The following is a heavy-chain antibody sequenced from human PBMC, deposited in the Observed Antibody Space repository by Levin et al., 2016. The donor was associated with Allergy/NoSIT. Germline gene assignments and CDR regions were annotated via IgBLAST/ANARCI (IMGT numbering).Heavy chain of an antibody. CDR1: GGSISSSSYY. CDR3: ARRRDILTGYQHYGMDV. V-gene: IGHV4-39*01. J-gene: IGHJ6*02. CDR2: IYYSGST. Sequence: SETLSLTCTVSGGSISSSSYYWGWIRQPPGKGLEWIGSIYYSGSTYYNPSLKSRVTISVDTSKNQFSLKLSSVTAADTAVYYCARRRDILTGYQHYGMDVWGQGTTVTVSS. D-gene: IGHD3-9*01.